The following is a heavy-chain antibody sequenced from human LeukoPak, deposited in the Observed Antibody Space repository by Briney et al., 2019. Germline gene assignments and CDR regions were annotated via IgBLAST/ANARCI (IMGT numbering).Heavy chain of an antibody. CDR2: IYYSGST. CDR3: ARVFYYGSGTFDL. J-gene: IGHJ2*01. D-gene: IGHD3-10*01. CDR1: GGSLSSYY. V-gene: IGHV4-59*01. Sequence: KPSETLSLPCTVSGGSLSSYYWSWIRQPPGKGLEWIGYIYYSGSTTYNPSLRSRVTISVDTSKNQFSLKLSSVTAADTAVYYCARVFYYGSGTFDLWGRGTLVTVSS.